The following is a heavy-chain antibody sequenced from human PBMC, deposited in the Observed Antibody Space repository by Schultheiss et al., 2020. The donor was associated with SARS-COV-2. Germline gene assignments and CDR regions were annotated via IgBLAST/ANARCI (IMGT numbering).Heavy chain of an antibody. CDR2: IYSG. CDR3: ARFGLFGVDIVGFDP. V-gene: IGHV3-20*04. CDR1: GFTFDDYA. Sequence: GGSLRLSCAASGFTFDDYAMHWVRQAPGKGLEWVSIIYSGDYADSVKGRFTISRDNAKNSLYLQMNSLRAEDTAVYYCARFGLFGVDIVGFDPWGQGTLVTVSS. D-gene: IGHD3-3*01. J-gene: IGHJ5*02.